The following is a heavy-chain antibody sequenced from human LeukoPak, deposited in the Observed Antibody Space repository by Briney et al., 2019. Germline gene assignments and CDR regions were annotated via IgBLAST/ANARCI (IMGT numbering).Heavy chain of an antibody. J-gene: IGHJ6*02. CDR2: ITGSGGTT. D-gene: IGHD1-26*01. CDR3: AKILDDYYYFGMDV. Sequence: GGSLRLSCAASGFTFSSYAMSWVRQAPGKGLEWVSAITGSGGTTYYADSVKGRFIISRDNSKNTLFLQVNSLRAEDTAVYYCAKILDDYYYFGMDVWGQGTTVAVSS. V-gene: IGHV3-23*01. CDR1: GFTFSSYA.